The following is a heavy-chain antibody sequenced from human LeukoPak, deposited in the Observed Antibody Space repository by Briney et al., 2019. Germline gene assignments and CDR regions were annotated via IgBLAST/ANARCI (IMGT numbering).Heavy chain of an antibody. CDR1: GFTFSSYA. D-gene: IGHD3-10*01. Sequence: GGSLRLSCAASGFTFSSYAMSWVRQAPGKGLEWVSAISGSGGSTYYADSVKGRFTISRDNSKNTLYLQMNSLRAEDTAVYYCAKDRTWFGELLSPFDYWGQGTLVTVSS. CDR3: AKDRTWFGELLSPFDY. CDR2: ISGSGGST. J-gene: IGHJ4*02. V-gene: IGHV3-23*01.